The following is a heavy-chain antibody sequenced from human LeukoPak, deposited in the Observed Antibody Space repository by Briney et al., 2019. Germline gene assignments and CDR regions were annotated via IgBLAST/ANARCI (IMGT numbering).Heavy chain of an antibody. J-gene: IGHJ4*02. Sequence: KPSESLSLTCAVYGGSFSGYYWSWIRQPPGKGLEWIGEINHSGSTNYNPSLKSRVTISVDTSKNQFSLKLSSVTAADTAVYYCARGKRGYSNSWYDYWGQGTLVTVYS. D-gene: IGHD6-13*01. V-gene: IGHV4-34*01. CDR1: GGSFSGYY. CDR2: INHSGST. CDR3: ARGKRGYSNSWYDY.